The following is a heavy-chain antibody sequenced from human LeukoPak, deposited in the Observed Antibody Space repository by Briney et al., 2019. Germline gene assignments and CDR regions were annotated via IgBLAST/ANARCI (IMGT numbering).Heavy chain of an antibody. J-gene: IGHJ3*02. V-gene: IGHV3-53*01. D-gene: IGHD6-19*01. CDR1: GFTVSSNY. Sequence: PGGSLRLSCAASGFTVSSNYMSWVRQAPGKGLEWVSVIYSGGSTYYADSVKGRFTISRDNSKNTLYLQMNSLRAEDTAVYYCASSGWYKGVAFDIWGQGTMVTVSS. CDR3: ASSGWYKGVAFDI. CDR2: IYSGGST.